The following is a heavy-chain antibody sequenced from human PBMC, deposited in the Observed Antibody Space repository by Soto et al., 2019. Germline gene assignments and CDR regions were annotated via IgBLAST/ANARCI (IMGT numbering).Heavy chain of an antibody. CDR2: TRNKINSYTT. CDR1: GFTVSDHY. CDR3: TRTFYYASGSFDAFDV. J-gene: IGHJ3*01. D-gene: IGHD3-10*01. Sequence: GGSLRLSCAASGFTVSDHYMDWVRQAPGKGLEWVGRTRNKINSYTTEYAASVKGRFTLARDDSQNSLYLEMNSLKTEDTAVYYCTRTFYYASGSFDAFDVWGQGTLVTVSS. V-gene: IGHV3-72*01.